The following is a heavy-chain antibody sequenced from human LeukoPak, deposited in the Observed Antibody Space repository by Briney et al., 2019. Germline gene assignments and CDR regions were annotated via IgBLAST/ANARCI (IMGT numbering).Heavy chain of an antibody. Sequence: SETLSLTCTVSGGSISNYYWSWIRQPPGKGLEWIGHIYDSGTTNYNPSLKSRVTISVDTATNQFSLKLRSVTAADTAVYYCVRDFSAAFDIWGQGTMVTVSS. CDR1: GGSISNYY. CDR3: VRDFSAAFDI. CDR2: IYDSGTT. J-gene: IGHJ3*02. D-gene: IGHD2/OR15-2a*01. V-gene: IGHV4-59*01.